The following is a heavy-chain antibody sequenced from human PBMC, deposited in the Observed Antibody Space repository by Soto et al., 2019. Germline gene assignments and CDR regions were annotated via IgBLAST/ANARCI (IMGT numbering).Heavy chain of an antibody. D-gene: IGHD3-10*01. CDR1: GFTFSSYA. CDR3: AKDSLMVREPDYFDY. J-gene: IGHJ4*02. V-gene: IGHV3-23*01. CDR2: ISGSGGST. Sequence: GGSLRLSCAASGFTFSSYAMSWVRQAPGKGLEWVSAISGSGGSTYYADSVKGRFTISRDNSKNTLYLQMNSLRAEDTAVYYCAKDSLMVREPDYFDYWGQGTLVTVSS.